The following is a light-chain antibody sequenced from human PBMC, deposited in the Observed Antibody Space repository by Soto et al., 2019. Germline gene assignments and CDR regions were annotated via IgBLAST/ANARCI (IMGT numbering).Light chain of an antibody. CDR1: QSVSSN. Sequence: EIVMTQSPATLSVSPGERATLSCRASQSVSSNLAWYQQKPGQAPRLLIYGASTRATGIPARFSGSGSGTEFTLTISSLQSEDFAVYYCQQYNNWRLTFGVGTKVEIK. J-gene: IGKJ4*01. V-gene: IGKV3-15*01. CDR3: QQYNNWRLT. CDR2: GAS.